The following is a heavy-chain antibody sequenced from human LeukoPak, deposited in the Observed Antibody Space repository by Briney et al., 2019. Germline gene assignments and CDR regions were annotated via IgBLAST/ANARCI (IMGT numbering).Heavy chain of an antibody. J-gene: IGHJ5*02. CDR3: ARGVVPAANNNWFDP. D-gene: IGHD2-2*01. CDR2: IIPIFGTA. CDR1: GGTFSSYA. V-gene: IGHV1-69*05. Sequence: SVKVSCKASGGTFSSYAISWVRQAPGQGLEWMGGIIPIFGTANYAQKFQGRVTITTDESTSTAYMELSSLRSGDTAVYYCARGVVPAANNNWFDPWGQGTLVTVSS.